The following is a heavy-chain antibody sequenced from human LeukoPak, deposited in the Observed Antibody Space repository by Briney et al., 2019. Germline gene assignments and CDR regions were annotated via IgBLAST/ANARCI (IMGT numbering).Heavy chain of an antibody. CDR2: IIPIFGTA. CDR3: ARGRRRDGYNVSYYFDY. Sequence: GASVKVSCKASGGTFSSYAISWVRQAPGQGLEWMGGIIPIFGTANYAQKFQGRVAITADESTSTAYMELSSLRSEDTAVCYCARGRRRDGYNVSYYFDYWGQGTLVTVSS. CDR1: GGTFSSYA. V-gene: IGHV1-69*13. J-gene: IGHJ4*02. D-gene: IGHD5-24*01.